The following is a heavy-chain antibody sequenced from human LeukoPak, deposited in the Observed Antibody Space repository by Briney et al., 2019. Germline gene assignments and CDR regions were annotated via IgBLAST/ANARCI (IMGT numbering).Heavy chain of an antibody. V-gene: IGHV3-30*04. J-gene: IGHJ3*02. CDR1: GFTFSSYA. CDR3: ARSHGSGDDAFDI. D-gene: IGHD3-10*01. CDR2: ISFAGSDK. Sequence: PGGSLRLSCAASGFTFSSYAMHWVRQAPGKGLEWVTSISFAGSDKYYAGSVKGRFTISRDNSENTLYLQMNSLRAEDTAVYYCARSHGSGDDAFDIWGQGTMVTVSS.